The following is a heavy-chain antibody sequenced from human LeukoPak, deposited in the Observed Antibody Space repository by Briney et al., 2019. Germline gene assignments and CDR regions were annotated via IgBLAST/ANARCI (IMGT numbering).Heavy chain of an antibody. V-gene: IGHV3-23*01. J-gene: IGHJ4*01. CDR3: AKEGSALWFGELSYYFDY. CDR2: ISGSGGST. Sequence: HPGGSLRLSCAASGFTVSSNYMSWVRQAPGKGLEWVSGISGSGGSTYYADSAKGRFTISRDNSKNTLYLQMNSLRAEDTAVYYCAKEGSALWFGELSYYFDYWGHGTLVTVSS. D-gene: IGHD3-10*01. CDR1: GFTVSSNY.